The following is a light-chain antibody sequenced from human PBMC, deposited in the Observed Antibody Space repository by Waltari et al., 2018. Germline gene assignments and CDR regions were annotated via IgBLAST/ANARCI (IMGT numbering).Light chain of an antibody. CDR1: QSLRIY. V-gene: IGKV3-20*01. J-gene: IGKJ1*01. Sequence: EIVLTQSPGTLSLSPVERATLSCRASQSLRIYLAWYQQKPGQAPRLLIYHASTRATGIPDRFSGSGSGTDFSLTISRLEPEDFAVYYCQHYESLPVTFGQGTKVEIK. CDR3: QHYESLPVT. CDR2: HAS.